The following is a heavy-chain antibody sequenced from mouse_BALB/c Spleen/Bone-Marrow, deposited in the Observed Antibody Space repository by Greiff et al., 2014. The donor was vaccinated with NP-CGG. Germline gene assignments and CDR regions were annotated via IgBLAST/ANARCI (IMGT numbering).Heavy chain of an antibody. V-gene: IGHV2-6-7*01. CDR2: IWGDGST. CDR3: ARDSFLITRALDY. D-gene: IGHD2-4*01. Sequence: VNLVESGPGLVAPSQRLSITCTVSGFSLTGYGVSWVRQPPGKGLEWLGMIWGDGSTDYNSALKSRLSINKDNSKSQVFLKMNSLQTDDTARYYCARDSFLITRALDYWGQGTSVTVSS. CDR1: GFSLTGYG. J-gene: IGHJ4*01.